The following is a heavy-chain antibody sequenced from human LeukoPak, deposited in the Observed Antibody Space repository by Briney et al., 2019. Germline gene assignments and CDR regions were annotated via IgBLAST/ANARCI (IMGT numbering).Heavy chain of an antibody. CDR2: LSGSGYNT. CDR1: GFTFSSHA. D-gene: IGHD2-2*01. V-gene: IGHV3-23*01. J-gene: IGHJ4*02. CDR3: AKDPYGTRYFDY. Sequence: PGGSLRLSCADSGFTFSSHALSWVRQAPGKGLEWVSSLSGSGYNTYYADSVKGRFTISRDNSKNTVYLQMNSLRAEDTAVYYCAKDPYGTRYFDYWGQGTLVTVSS.